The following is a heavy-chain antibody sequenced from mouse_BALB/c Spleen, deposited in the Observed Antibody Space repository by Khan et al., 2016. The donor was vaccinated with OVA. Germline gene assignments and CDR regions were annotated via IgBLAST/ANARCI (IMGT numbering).Heavy chain of an antibody. Sequence: QVQLQQSGAELAKPGASVKMSCKASGYTFTSFWMHWAKQRPGQGLEWIGYINPTSGYTDYNEKFKDRATLSADKSSSTAYMQLSSLTSEDSAVYFCTRDRIDYWGQGTTLTVSS. CDR1: GYTFTSFW. V-gene: IGHV1-7*01. J-gene: IGHJ2*01. CDR2: INPTSGYT. CDR3: TRDRIDY.